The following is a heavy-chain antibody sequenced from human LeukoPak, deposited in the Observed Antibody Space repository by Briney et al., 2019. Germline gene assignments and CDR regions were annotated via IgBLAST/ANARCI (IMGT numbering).Heavy chain of an antibody. CDR3: AKYLGSGTSFDD. CDR2: IWNAGTNT. Sequence: GGALRLSCAASGFSFSTYGMHSVRQAPGKGLEWVALIWNAGTNTYYADSVKGRFTISRDNSKSTLYLQMNSLRAEDTAVYYCAKYLGSGTSFDDWGQGTLVTVSS. V-gene: IGHV3-33*06. CDR1: GFSFSTYG. J-gene: IGHJ4*02. D-gene: IGHD3-10*01.